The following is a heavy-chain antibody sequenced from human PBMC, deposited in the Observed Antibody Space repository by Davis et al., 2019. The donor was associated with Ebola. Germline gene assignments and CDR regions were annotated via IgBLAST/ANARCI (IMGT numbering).Heavy chain of an antibody. J-gene: IGHJ4*02. V-gene: IGHV3-9*01. CDR3: VICAQQWLVH. CDR2: ISWHSRTV. Sequence: SLKISCAASGFNFDDHAMHWVRQPPGKGLEWVSGISWHSRTVGYADSVRGRFTISRDSAKKSVYLQMNSLRAEDTAVYYCVICAQQWLVHWGQGTLVTVSS. D-gene: IGHD6-19*01. CDR1: GFNFDDHA.